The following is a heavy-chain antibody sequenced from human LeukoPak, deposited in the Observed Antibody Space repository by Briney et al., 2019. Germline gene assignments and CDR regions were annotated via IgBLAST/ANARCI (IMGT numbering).Heavy chain of an antibody. CDR1: GGSISSGDYY. CDR2: IYYSGST. J-gene: IGHJ4*02. D-gene: IGHD3-16*02. V-gene: IGHV4-30-4*01. CDR3: ARAASDDYVWGSYRYFDY. Sequence: SETLSLTCTVSGGSISSGDYYWSWIRQPPGKGLEWLGYIYYSGSTYYNPSLKSRVTISVDTSKNQFSLKLSSVTAADTAVYYCARAASDDYVWGSYRYFDYWGQGTLVTVSS.